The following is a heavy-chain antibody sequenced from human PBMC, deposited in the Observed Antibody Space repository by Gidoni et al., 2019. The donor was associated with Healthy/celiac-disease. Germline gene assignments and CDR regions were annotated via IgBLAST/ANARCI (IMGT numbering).Heavy chain of an antibody. V-gene: IGHV3-30*03. Sequence: QVQLVESGGGVVQPGRSLRPSFAASGFTFSSYGMHWVRQAPGKGLEWVAVISYDGSNKYYADSVKGRFTISRDNSKNTLYLQMNSLRAEDTAVYYCATSSGYYPFDYWGQGTLVTVSS. CDR3: ATSSGYYPFDY. D-gene: IGHD3-22*01. CDR1: GFTFSSYG. J-gene: IGHJ4*02. CDR2: ISYDGSNK.